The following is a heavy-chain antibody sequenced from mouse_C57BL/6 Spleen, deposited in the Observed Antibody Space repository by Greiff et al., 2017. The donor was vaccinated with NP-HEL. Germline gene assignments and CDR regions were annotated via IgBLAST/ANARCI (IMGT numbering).Heavy chain of an antibody. CDR3: ASYTTVVATNAMDY. V-gene: IGHV1-64*01. CDR2: IHPNSGST. CDR1: GYTFTSYW. Sequence: VQLQQSGAELVKPGASVKLSCKASGYTFTSYWMHWVKQRPGQGLEWIGMIHPNSGSTNYNEKFKSKATLTVDKSSSTAYMQLSSLTSEDSAVYYCASYTTVVATNAMDYWGQGTSVTVSS. D-gene: IGHD1-1*01. J-gene: IGHJ4*01.